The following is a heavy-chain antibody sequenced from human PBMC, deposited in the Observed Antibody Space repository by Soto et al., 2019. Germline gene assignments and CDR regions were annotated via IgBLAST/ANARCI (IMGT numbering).Heavy chain of an antibody. CDR1: GGSISLGGYS. CDR2: IYHSGST. D-gene: IGHD6-13*01. V-gene: IGHV4-30-2*03. J-gene: IGHJ4*02. Sequence: TLSLTCAVSGGSISLGGYSWSWIRQPPGKGLEWIGYIYHSGSTYYNPSLKSRVTISVDTSKNQFSLKLSSVTAADTAVYYCARHYSSSSWYYPYFDYWGQGTLVTVSS. CDR3: ARHYSSSSWYYPYFDY.